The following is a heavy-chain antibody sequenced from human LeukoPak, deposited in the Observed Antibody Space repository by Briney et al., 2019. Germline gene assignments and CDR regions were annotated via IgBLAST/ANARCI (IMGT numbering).Heavy chain of an antibody. V-gene: IGHV4-34*01. J-gene: IGHJ4*02. Sequence: SETLSLTCAVYGRSFSGYYWSWIRQPPGKGLEWIGEINHSGSTNYNPSLKSRVTISVDTSKNQFSLKLSSVTAADTAVYYCARGIAAAGTDDYWGQGTLVTVSS. D-gene: IGHD6-13*01. CDR2: INHSGST. CDR1: GRSFSGYY. CDR3: ARGIAAAGTDDY.